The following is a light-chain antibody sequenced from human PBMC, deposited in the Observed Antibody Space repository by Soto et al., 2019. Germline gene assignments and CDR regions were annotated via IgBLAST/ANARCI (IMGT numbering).Light chain of an antibody. V-gene: IGLV2-14*01. CDR3: SSSTSSSTHVV. CDR1: SSDVGGYNY. J-gene: IGLJ2*01. CDR2: EVS. Sequence: QSALTQPASVSGSPGQSITISCTRTSSDVGGYNYVSWYQQHPGKAPKLMIYEVSNRPSGVSNRFSGSKSGNTASLTISGLQAEDEADYYCSSSTSSSTHVVFGGGTKVTVL.